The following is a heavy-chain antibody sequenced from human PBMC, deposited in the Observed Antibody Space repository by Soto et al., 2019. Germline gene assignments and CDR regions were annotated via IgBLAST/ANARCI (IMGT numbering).Heavy chain of an antibody. CDR3: ARGTNTMVRGVIPPLYAMDV. J-gene: IGHJ6*02. CDR2: IIPIFGTA. D-gene: IGHD3-10*01. Sequence: SVKVSCKASGGTFSSYAISWVRQAPGQGLEWMGGIIPIFGTANYAQKFQGRVTITADESTSTAYMELSSLRSEDTAVYYCARGTNTMVRGVIPPLYAMDVSGHGTTVTVSS. V-gene: IGHV1-69*13. CDR1: GGTFSSYA.